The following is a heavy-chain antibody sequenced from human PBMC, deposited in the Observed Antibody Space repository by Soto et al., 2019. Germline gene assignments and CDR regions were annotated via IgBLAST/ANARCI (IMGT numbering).Heavy chain of an antibody. CDR1: GYTFTSYA. Sequence: GASVKVSCKASGYTFTSYAMHWVRQAPGQRLEWMGWINAGNGNTKYSQKFQGRVTITRDTSASTAYMELSSLRSEDTAVYYCARIGKPQSGWTTNDAFDIWGQGTMVTVSS. CDR3: ARIGKPQSGWTTNDAFDI. CDR2: INAGNGNT. V-gene: IGHV1-3*01. D-gene: IGHD6-19*01. J-gene: IGHJ3*02.